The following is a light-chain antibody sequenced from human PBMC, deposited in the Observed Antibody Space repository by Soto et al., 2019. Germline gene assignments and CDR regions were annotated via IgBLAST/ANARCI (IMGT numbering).Light chain of an antibody. V-gene: IGKV3-20*01. Sequence: EIVLTQSPGTLSLSPGERSTLSCRSSQSVSSSYLAWYQQKPGQAPRLLIYGASSRATGIPDRFSGSGSGTDFTPTISRLEPEDFATYYCQHYNSYSEAFGQGTKGGYQ. CDR3: QHYNSYSEA. CDR2: GAS. J-gene: IGKJ1*01. CDR1: QSVSSSY.